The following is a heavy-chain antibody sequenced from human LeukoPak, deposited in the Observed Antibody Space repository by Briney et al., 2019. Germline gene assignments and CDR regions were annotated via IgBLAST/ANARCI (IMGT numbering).Heavy chain of an antibody. CDR1: GYTFTSND. Sequence: ASVKVSCKASGYTFTSNDIIWVRQATGQGLEWMGWMNLNSGYTGSAQKFQGRVTMTSDTSISTAYVELSSLRSEDTAVYYCARLGADGIAAAGTWDDYWGQGTLVTVSS. CDR2: MNLNSGYT. D-gene: IGHD6-13*01. V-gene: IGHV1-8*01. J-gene: IGHJ4*02. CDR3: ARLGADGIAAAGTWDDY.